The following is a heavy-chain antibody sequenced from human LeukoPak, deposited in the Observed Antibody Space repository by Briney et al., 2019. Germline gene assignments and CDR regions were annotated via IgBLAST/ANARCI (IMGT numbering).Heavy chain of an antibody. Sequence: ESGPTLVKPAQTLTLTCTFSGFSISTSGVGVGWIRQSPGKALEWLAIIYWDDDRRYSTSLKDRLTIMRDTSKNQVVLIMTDVDPVDTATYYCAHRRRCSVRDCSFYFDYWGQGTLVTVSS. V-gene: IGHV2-5*02. D-gene: IGHD5/OR15-5a*01. CDR1: GFSISTSGVG. J-gene: IGHJ4*02. CDR2: IYWDDDR. CDR3: AHRRRCSVRDCSFYFDY.